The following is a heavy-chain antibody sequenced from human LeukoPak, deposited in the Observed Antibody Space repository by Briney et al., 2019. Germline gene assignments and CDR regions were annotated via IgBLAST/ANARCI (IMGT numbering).Heavy chain of an antibody. CDR3: ARAGWFGELAAPFDP. D-gene: IGHD3-10*01. CDR1: GGSFSGHY. CDR2: INHSGST. J-gene: IGHJ5*02. V-gene: IGHV4-34*01. Sequence: SETLSLTCAVYGGSFSGHYWSWIRQPPGKGLEWIGEINHSGSTNYNPSLKSRVTISVDTSKNQFSLKLSSVAAADTAVYYCARAGWFGELAAPFDPWGQGTLVTVSS.